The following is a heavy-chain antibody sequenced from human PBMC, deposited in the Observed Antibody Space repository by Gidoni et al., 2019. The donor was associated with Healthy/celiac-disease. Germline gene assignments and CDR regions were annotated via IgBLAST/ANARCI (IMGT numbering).Heavy chain of an antibody. V-gene: IGHV3-23*04. Sequence: EVQLVASGGGLVQPGVSLRLSCAASGFSFRISAMSWVRQAPGKGLEWVAAIRGSGGSKYYADSVKGRFTIARDKSKNKLYLKMNRLRAEDTAVYYCAKELEYSRSFGKVWDYWGQGTLVTVSS. D-gene: IGHD6-6*01. CDR3: AKELEYSRSFGKVWDY. J-gene: IGHJ4*02. CDR2: IRGSGGSK. CDR1: GFSFRISA.